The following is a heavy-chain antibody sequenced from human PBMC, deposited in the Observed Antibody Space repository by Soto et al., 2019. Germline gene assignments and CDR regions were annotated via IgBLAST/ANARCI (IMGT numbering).Heavy chain of an antibody. V-gene: IGHV3-21*01. CDR2: ISSSSSYI. Sequence: GGSLRLSCAASGFTFSSYSMNWVRQAPGKGLEWVSSISSSSSYIYYADSVKGRFTISRDNAKNSLYLKMNSLRAEDTAVYYCARASTLDYYGSGSPHYYYYGMDVWGQGTTVTVSS. CDR1: GFTFSSYS. D-gene: IGHD3-10*01. J-gene: IGHJ6*02. CDR3: ARASTLDYYGSGSPHYYYYGMDV.